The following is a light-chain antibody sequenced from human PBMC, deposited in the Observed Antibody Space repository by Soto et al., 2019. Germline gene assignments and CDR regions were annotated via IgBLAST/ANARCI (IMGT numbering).Light chain of an antibody. V-gene: IGLV2-14*01. Sequence: QSVLAQPASVSGSPGQSITISCTGTSSDVGAYDYVSWYQQHPGKVPKFMIYEVINRPSGVSHRFSGSKSGNTASLTISGLQAEDEADYYCTSYTSSSTYVFGTGTKGTVL. CDR1: SSDVGAYDY. CDR3: TSYTSSSTYV. J-gene: IGLJ1*01. CDR2: EVI.